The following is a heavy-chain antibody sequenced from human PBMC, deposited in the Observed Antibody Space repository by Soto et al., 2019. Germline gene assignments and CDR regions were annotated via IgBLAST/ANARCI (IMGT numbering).Heavy chain of an antibody. CDR1: GFTFSGHW. CDR2: IKQDGGEK. J-gene: IGHJ4*02. CDR3: ARWETSDWYLGI. V-gene: IGHV3-7*03. D-gene: IGHD6-19*01. Sequence: EVQLVESGGGLVQPGGSLRLSCAASGFTFSGHWMAWVRQAPGKGLEWVASIKQDGGEKYYVDSVKGRFTISRDNAKNSLSLEMISLRADDTALYYCARWETSDWYLGIWGQGTLVTVSS.